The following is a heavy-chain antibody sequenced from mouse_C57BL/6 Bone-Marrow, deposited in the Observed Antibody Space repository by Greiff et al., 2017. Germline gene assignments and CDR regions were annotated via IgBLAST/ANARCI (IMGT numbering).Heavy chain of an antibody. J-gene: IGHJ4*01. CDR1: GYSFTGYY. V-gene: IGHV1-42*01. D-gene: IGHD2-4*01. CDR2: INPSTGGT. CDR3: ARFDYDSAMDY. Sequence: EVQLVESGPELVKPGASVKISCKASGYSFTGYYMNWVKQSPEKSFEWIGEINPSTGGTTYNQKFKAKATLTVDKSSSTAYMQLKSLTSEDSAVYYCARFDYDSAMDYWGQGTSVTVSS.